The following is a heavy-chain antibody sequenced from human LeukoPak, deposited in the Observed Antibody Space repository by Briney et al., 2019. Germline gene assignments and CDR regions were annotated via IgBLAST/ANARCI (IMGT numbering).Heavy chain of an antibody. J-gene: IGHJ5*02. Sequence: PSETLSLTCTVSGGSISSGGYYWSWIRQHPGKGLEWIGYIYYSGSTYYNPSLKSRVTMSVDTPKNQFSLKLSSVTAADTAVYYCARGCGGIVVVPAAIQFNWFDPWGQGTLVTVSS. CDR3: ARGCGGIVVVPAAIQFNWFDP. V-gene: IGHV4-31*03. CDR2: IYYSGST. D-gene: IGHD2-2*01. CDR1: GGSISSGGYY.